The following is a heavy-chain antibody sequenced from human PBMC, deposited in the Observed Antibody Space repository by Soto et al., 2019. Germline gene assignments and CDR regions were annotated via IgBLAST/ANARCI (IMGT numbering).Heavy chain of an antibody. V-gene: IGHV2-5*02. CDR2: IYWDDDK. CDR3: AYLPCSGGSCYWFSYSGMDV. D-gene: IGHD2-15*01. Sequence: QITLKESGPTLVKPTQTLTLTCTFSGFSLSTSGVGVAWIRQPPGKALEWLALIYWDDDKRYRPSLETRLTSTKDKSKNQVVITRTNMDSVDTATYYCAYLPCSGGSCYWFSYSGMDVWGQGTTVTVSS. J-gene: IGHJ6*02. CDR1: GFSLSTSGVG.